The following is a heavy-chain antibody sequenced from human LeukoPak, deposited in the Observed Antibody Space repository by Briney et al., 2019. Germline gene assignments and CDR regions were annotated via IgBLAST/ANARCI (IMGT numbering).Heavy chain of an antibody. CDR1: GFTFSSYE. J-gene: IGHJ4*02. V-gene: IGHV3-48*03. D-gene: IGHD7-27*01. Sequence: GGSLRLSCAASGFTFSSYEMNWVRQAPGKGLEWVSYISSSGSTIYYADSVKGRFTISRDNAKNSLYLQMNSLRAEDTAVYYCGGEACKSPWGYWGQGTLVTVSS. CDR2: ISSSGSTI. CDR3: GGEACKSPWGY.